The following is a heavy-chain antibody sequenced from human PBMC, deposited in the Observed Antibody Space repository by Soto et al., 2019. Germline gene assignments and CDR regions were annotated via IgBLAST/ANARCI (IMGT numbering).Heavy chain of an antibody. CDR2: IIPIFGTA. V-gene: IGHV1-69*01. J-gene: IGHJ5*02. CDR1: GGTFSSYA. D-gene: IGHD5-12*01. CDR3: ARGAGGYGSNWFDP. Sequence: QVQLVQSGAEVKKPGSSVKVSCKASGGTFSSYAISWLRQAPGQGLEWMGGIIPIFGTANYAQKFQGRVTITADESTGTAYMELSSLGSEDTAAYCCARGAGGYGSNWFDPWGQGTLVTVSS.